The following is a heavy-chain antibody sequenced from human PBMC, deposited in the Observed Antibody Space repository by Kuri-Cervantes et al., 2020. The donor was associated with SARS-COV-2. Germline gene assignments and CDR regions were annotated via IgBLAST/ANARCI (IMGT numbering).Heavy chain of an antibody. V-gene: IGHV3-21*01. J-gene: IGHJ6*02. Sequence: GGSRRLSCAASGFTFSSYSMNWVRQPPGKGLEWFSSISISSSNIYYADSVKGRFTISRDNAKNSLYLQMNSLRAEETAVYYCARDPPSPYCSGGSCRTDVWGQGTTVTVSS. CDR3: ARDPPSPYCSGGSCRTDV. CDR1: GFTFSSYS. D-gene: IGHD2-15*01. CDR2: ISISSSNI.